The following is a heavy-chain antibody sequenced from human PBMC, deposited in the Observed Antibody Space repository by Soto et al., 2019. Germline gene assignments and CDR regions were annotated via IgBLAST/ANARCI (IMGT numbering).Heavy chain of an antibody. D-gene: IGHD1-26*01. CDR2: ITSSRSYI. CDR3: SGAESPDTAYFSLY. V-gene: IGHV3-21*01. J-gene: IGHJ4*02. CDR1: GFTFSSHS. Sequence: PGGSLRLSCAASGFTFSSHSMNWVRQAPGKGLEWVSSITSSRSYINYADSVKGRFTISRDNAKTSLYLQMNSLRAEDTAVYYCSGAESPDTAYFSLYWGQGTPVTVSS.